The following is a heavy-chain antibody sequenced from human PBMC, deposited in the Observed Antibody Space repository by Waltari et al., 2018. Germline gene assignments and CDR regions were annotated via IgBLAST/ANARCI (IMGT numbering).Heavy chain of an antibody. CDR1: GFTLDDYG. D-gene: IGHD3-22*01. CDR2: INWNGGST. CDR3: ARDRYYDSSGYDKYYFDY. J-gene: IGHJ4*02. V-gene: IGHV3-20*04. Sequence: EVQLVESGGGVVRPGGSLRLSCAASGFTLDDYGMSWVRQAPGKGLEWVSGINWNGGSTGYADSVKGRFTISRDNAKNSLYLQMNSLRAEDTALYYCARDRYYDSSGYDKYYFDYWGQGTLVTVSS.